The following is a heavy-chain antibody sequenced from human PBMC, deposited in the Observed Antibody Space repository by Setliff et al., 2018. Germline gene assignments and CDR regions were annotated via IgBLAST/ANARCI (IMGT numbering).Heavy chain of an antibody. Sequence: SETLSLTCSVSGASVSSNDYFWAWIRQPPRERLHWIGTLYPSGFTYYNPSLRDRVTISADSSKDELSLSPQSVTAADSAVYYCARLKVGNNWPDYWGQGTLVTVS. V-gene: IGHV4-39*01. CDR2: LYPSGFT. J-gene: IGHJ4*02. CDR1: GASVSSNDYF. D-gene: IGHD1-1*01. CDR3: ARLKVGNNWPDY.